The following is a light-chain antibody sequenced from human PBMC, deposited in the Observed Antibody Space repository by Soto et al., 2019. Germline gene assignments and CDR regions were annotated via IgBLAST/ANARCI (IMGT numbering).Light chain of an antibody. J-gene: IGKJ2*01. V-gene: IGKV4-1*01. Sequence: DIVMTQSPDSLAVSLGERATINCKSSQSVLYSSNNKNYLAWYQQKPEQPPKLLIYWASTRESGVPDRFSGSGSGTDFTLTISSLQAEDVAVYYCQQYYSTPPAYTFGQGTKLEIK. CDR1: QSVLYSSNNKNY. CDR2: WAS. CDR3: QQYYSTPPAYT.